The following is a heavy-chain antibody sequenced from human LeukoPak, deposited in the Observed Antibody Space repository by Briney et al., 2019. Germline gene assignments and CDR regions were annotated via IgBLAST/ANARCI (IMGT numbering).Heavy chain of an antibody. CDR3: ARDPGAAAHENWFDP. J-gene: IGHJ5*02. Sequence: GGSLRLSCAASGFSFSSYWMTWVRQAPGKGLEWVINIKEDGSEQYYVESVKGRFTISRDNAKNSLYLQMNNLRVEDTAVYYCARDPGAAAHENWFDPWGQGTPVTVSS. V-gene: IGHV3-7*01. D-gene: IGHD6-13*01. CDR1: GFSFSSYW. CDR2: IKEDGSEQ.